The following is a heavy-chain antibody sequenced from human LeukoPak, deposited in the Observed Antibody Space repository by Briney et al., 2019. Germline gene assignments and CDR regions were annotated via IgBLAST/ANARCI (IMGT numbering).Heavy chain of an antibody. Sequence: PGRSLRLSCAASGFTFDDYAMQWDRQAPGKGLEWVSGIGWNGNNIGYAESVKGRFTMSRGNAKNSLSLQMISLRVEDTALYYCAKDMRGGGPLDYWGQGTLVTVSS. J-gene: IGHJ4*02. CDR2: IGWNGNNI. D-gene: IGHD3-16*01. CDR1: GFTFDDYA. V-gene: IGHV3-9*01. CDR3: AKDMRGGGPLDY.